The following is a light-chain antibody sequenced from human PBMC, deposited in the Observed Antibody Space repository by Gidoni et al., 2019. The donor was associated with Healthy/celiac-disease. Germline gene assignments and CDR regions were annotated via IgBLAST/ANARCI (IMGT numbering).Light chain of an antibody. CDR3: CSYAGSSTPADVV. V-gene: IGLV2-23*02. CDR1: SSDVGSYNL. CDR2: EVS. J-gene: IGLJ2*01. Sequence: QSALTQPASVSGSPGQSITISCTGTSSDVGSYNLVSWYQQHPGKAPKLMIDEVSKRPSGVSNRFSGSKSGNTASLTISGLQAEDEADYYCCSYAGSSTPADVVFGGGTKLTVL.